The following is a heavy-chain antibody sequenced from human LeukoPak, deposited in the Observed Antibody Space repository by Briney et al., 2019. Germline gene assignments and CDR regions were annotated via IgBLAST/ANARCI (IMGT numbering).Heavy chain of an antibody. CDR3: ARGLRWFGESYDY. CDR1: GYTFTGYY. V-gene: IGHV1-8*02. CDR2: INPNSGNT. Sequence: GASVKVSCKASGYTFTGYYMHWVRQAPGQGLEWMGWINPNSGNTGYAQKFQGRVTMTRNTSISTAYMELSSLRSEDTAVYYCARGLRWFGESYDYWGQGTLVTVSS. D-gene: IGHD3-10*01. J-gene: IGHJ4*02.